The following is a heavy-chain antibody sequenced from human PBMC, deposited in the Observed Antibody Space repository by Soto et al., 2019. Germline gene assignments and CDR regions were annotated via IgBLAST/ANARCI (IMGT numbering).Heavy chain of an antibody. CDR2: IYYSVNT. V-gene: IGHV4-31*02. Sequence: QVQLQESGPGLAKSSQTLSLTCSVSGDSVSSGGYYWTWVRQHPGKGLEWIGYIYYSVNTYYNRSLKSRVSISVDTSKHQFSLTLTSVTAADTAVYYCARGVPFTPAWFDSWGLGTLVTVSS. CDR1: GDSVSSGGYY. J-gene: IGHJ5*01. CDR3: ARGVPFTPAWFDS.